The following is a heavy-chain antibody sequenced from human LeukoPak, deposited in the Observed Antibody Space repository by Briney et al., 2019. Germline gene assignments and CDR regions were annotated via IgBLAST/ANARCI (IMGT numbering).Heavy chain of an antibody. CDR1: GGSTTSYY. D-gene: IGHD3-16*01. CDR2: IYTSGST. V-gene: IGHV4-4*07. Sequence: SETLSLTCSVSGGSTTSYYWSWIRQPAGKGLEWIGRIYTSGSTNYNPSLKSRVTMSVDTSKNQFSLKLSSVTAADTAVYYCAREDYVWGYKGYYFDYWGQGTLVTVSS. J-gene: IGHJ4*02. CDR3: AREDYVWGYKGYYFDY.